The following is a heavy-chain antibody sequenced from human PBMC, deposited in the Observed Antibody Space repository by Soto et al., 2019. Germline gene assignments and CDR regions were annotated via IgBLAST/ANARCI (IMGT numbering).Heavy chain of an antibody. CDR2: IIPIFVTA. CDR1: GGTFSSYA. Sequence: ASVTVSCKASGGTFSSYAISWVRQAPGHGLEWMGGIIPIFVTANYAQKFQGRVTITADESTSTAYMELSSLRSEDTAVYYCARGVDSSGYYDGRWFDPWGQGTLVTVSS. J-gene: IGHJ5*02. D-gene: IGHD3-22*01. V-gene: IGHV1-69*13. CDR3: ARGVDSSGYYDGRWFDP.